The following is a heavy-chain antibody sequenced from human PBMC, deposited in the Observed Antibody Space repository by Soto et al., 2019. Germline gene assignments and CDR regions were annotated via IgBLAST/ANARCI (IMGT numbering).Heavy chain of an antibody. D-gene: IGHD5-12*01. Sequence: EVQLVESGGTLVQPGGSLRLSCAASEFIFSSYGMNWVRQAPGKGLEWLSYISSSSSSIYYADSVKGRFTISRDNAKNSLYLQMNSLTAEDTAVYYCARSAYDGPNYRGQGTMVTVSS. CDR1: EFIFSSYG. J-gene: IGHJ4*02. CDR2: ISSSSSSI. V-gene: IGHV3-48*01. CDR3: ARSAYDGPNY.